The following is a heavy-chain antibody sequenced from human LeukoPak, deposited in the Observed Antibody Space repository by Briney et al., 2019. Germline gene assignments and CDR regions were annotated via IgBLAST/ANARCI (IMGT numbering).Heavy chain of an antibody. CDR2: INWNGGST. CDR1: GFTFYDYG. D-gene: IGHD3-3*01. V-gene: IGHV3-20*01. CDR3: ARGQGFWSGYYPPGEYYYGMDV. Sequence: GGSLRLSCAASGFTFYDYGMSWVRQAPGKGLECVSGINWNGGSTGYADSVKGRFTISRDNAKNSLYLQMNSLRAEDTALYHCARGQGFWSGYYPPGEYYYGMDVWGQETTVTVSS. J-gene: IGHJ6*02.